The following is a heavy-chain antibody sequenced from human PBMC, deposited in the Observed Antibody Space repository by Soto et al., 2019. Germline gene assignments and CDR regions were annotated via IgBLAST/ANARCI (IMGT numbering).Heavy chain of an antibody. CDR3: ARKKCVGECYSFDY. CDR1: GGTFSSYR. Sequence: SVKVSCKASGGTFSSYRINWVRQAPGQGLEWVGGIVPIYRTADYAQKFQGRVTITADESARTAYMELRSLKSQDTAVYYCARKKCVGECYSFDYWGQGTLVTVSS. CDR2: IVPIYRTA. D-gene: IGHD2-21*01. J-gene: IGHJ4*02. V-gene: IGHV1-69*13.